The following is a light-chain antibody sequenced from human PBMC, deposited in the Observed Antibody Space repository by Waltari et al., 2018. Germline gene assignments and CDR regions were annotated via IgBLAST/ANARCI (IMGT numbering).Light chain of an antibody. CDR1: SLRSYY. CDR3: NSRDTSGNHVV. CDR2: GKN. V-gene: IGLV3-19*01. J-gene: IGLJ2*01. Sequence: SSELTQDPAVSVALGQTVRITCQGDSLRSYYASWYQQKPGQAPVLVIYGKNNRPSGIPDRFSGSTSGNTASLTISGADAEDEADYYCNSRDTSGNHVVFGGGTKLTV.